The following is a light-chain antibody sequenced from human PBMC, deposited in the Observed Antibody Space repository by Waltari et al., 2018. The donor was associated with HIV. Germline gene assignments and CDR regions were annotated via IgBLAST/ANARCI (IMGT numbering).Light chain of an antibody. CDR2: RNN. J-gene: IGLJ2*01. CDR3: AAWDDSLSGPVV. V-gene: IGLV1-47*01. Sequence: QSVLTQPPSASGTPGQRVTISCSGSSSNNASNYVYWYQQLPGTAPKLLIYRNNQRPSGVPDRVSGSKSGTSASLAISGLRSEEEADYYCAAWDDSLSGPVVFGGGTKLTVL. CDR1: SSNNASNY.